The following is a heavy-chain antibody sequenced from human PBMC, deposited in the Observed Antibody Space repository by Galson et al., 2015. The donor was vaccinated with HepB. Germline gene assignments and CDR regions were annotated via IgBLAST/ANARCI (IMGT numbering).Heavy chain of an antibody. CDR3: SVPYYGSGSYHYYYGMDV. Sequence: SVKVSCKASGYTFTSYYMHWVRQAPGQGLEWMGIINPSGGSTSYAQKFQGRVTMTRDTSTSTVYMELSSLRSEDTAVYYCSVPYYGSGSYHYYYGMDVWGQGTTVTVSS. V-gene: IGHV1-46*03. CDR1: GYTFTSYY. J-gene: IGHJ6*02. D-gene: IGHD3-10*01. CDR2: INPSGGST.